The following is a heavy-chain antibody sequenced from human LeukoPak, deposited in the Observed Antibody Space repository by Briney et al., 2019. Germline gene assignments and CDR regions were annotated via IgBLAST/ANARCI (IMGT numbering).Heavy chain of an antibody. D-gene: IGHD3-16*01. Sequence: SETLSLTCGVSGGSFTNQFWTWIRQAPGQGLEWIGDINHNRFTNYNPSLKSRVTISADTSNSLSLRSVTAADTAVYFCAWHYVWGRFDSWGQGTLVTVSS. CDR3: AWHYVWGRFDS. V-gene: IGHV4-34*01. CDR2: INHNRFT. J-gene: IGHJ4*02. CDR1: GGSFTNQF.